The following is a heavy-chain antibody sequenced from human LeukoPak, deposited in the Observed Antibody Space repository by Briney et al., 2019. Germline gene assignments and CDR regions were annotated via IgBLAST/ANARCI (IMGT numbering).Heavy chain of an antibody. CDR1: GGSISNYY. CDR3: ARGKPLYSSSWYFGY. CDR2: IYYSGST. V-gene: IGHV4-59*01. D-gene: IGHD6-13*01. J-gene: IGHJ4*02. Sequence: SATLSLTCSVSGGSISNYYGRWLRQPRGRGLGWVGCIYYSGSTNYNPSLKSRVTISVDTSKNQFSLKLSSVTAADTAVYYCARGKPLYSSSWYFGYWGQGTLVTVSS.